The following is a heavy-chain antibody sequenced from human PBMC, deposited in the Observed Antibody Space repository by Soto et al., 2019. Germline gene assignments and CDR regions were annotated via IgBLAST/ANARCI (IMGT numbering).Heavy chain of an antibody. CDR1: GGSISGGYYY. D-gene: IGHD2-2*01. CDR3: ARHHRQYQANSWFDP. V-gene: IGHV4-39*01. CDR2: IYDSGST. J-gene: IGHJ5*02. Sequence: SETLSLTCTVSGGSISGGYYYWGWIRQPPGKGPEWIGSIYDSGSTYYNTSLRSRVTISVDTSKNQFFLKLTSVTATDTSVFYCARHHRQYQANSWFDPWGQGTLVTVSS.